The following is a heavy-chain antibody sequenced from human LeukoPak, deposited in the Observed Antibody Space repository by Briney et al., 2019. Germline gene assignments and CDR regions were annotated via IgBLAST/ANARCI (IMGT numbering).Heavy chain of an antibody. D-gene: IGHD6-19*01. CDR1: GFTFSNYG. J-gene: IGHJ4*02. Sequence: PGGSLRLSCAASGFTFSNYGMHWVRQAPGKGLEWVAVIVHDGTNKYYADSVKGRFTISRDNSKNTLYLQMYSLRAGDTAVYYCVNYCDGSGCLGYWGQGTLVTVSS. V-gene: IGHV3-30*18. CDR3: VNYCDGSGCLGY. CDR2: IVHDGTNK.